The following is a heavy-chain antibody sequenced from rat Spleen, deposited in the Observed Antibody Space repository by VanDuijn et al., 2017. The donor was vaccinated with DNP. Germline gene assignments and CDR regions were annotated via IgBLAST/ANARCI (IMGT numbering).Heavy chain of an antibody. J-gene: IGHJ2*01. V-gene: IGHV3-1*01. D-gene: IGHD1-9*01. CDR1: GYSITSNY. Sequence: EVQLQESGPGLVKLSQSLSLTCSVTGYSITSNYWAWIRKFPGNKMEWMGYISYSGSTSYNPSLKSRISITRDTSKNQFFLHLNSVTTDDTATYYCARWNYYGYNGFDYWGQGVMVTVSS. CDR2: ISYSGST. CDR3: ARWNYYGYNGFDY.